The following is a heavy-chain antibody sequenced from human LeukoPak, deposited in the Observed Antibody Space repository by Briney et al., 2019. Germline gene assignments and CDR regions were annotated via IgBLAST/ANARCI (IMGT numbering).Heavy chain of an antibody. D-gene: IGHD3-16*01. J-gene: IGHJ4*02. CDR3: AKSPGPRLARASFDY. CDR1: GFTFSSSA. Sequence: GGSLRLSCAASGFTFSSSAMSWVRQAPGKGLEWVSNVSGSGRGENTYYADSVKGRFTISRDNSKNTLYVQMNGLRAEDTAVYYRAKSPGPRLARASFDYWGQGTLVTVSS. V-gene: IGHV3-23*01. CDR2: VSGSGRGENT.